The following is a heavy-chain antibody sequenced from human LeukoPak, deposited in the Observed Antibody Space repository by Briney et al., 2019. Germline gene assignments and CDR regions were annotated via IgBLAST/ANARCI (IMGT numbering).Heavy chain of an antibody. J-gene: IGHJ4*02. CDR2: IYYSGST. Sequence: SETLSLTCTVSGDSVSSGSYYWSWIRQPPGKGLEWIGYIYYSGSTNYNPSLKSRVTISVDTSKNQFSLKLSSVTAADTAVYYCARGAWNWNYFDYWGQGTLVTVSS. V-gene: IGHV4-61*01. CDR3: ARGAWNWNYFDY. D-gene: IGHD1-1*01. CDR1: GDSVSSGSYY.